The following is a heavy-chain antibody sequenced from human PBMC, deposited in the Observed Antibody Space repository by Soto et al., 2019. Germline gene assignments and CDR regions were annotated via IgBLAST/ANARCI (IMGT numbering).Heavy chain of an antibody. CDR1: GYTFTSYY. D-gene: IGHD3-3*01. CDR2: INPSGGST. J-gene: IGHJ6*02. Sequence: ASVKVSCKASGYTFTSYYMHWVRQAPGQGLEWMGIINPSGGSTSYAQKFQGRVTMTRDTSTSTVYMELSSLRSEDTAVYYCAREERRITIFGVVTPPYYYYGMDVWGQGTTVTSP. V-gene: IGHV1-46*01. CDR3: AREERRITIFGVVTPPYYYYGMDV.